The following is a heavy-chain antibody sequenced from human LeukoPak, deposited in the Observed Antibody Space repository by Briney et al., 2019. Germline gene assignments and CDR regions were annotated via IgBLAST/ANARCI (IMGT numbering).Heavy chain of an antibody. CDR2: INHGGDT. CDR1: GGSFSGYD. Sequence: PSETLSLTCGFYGGSFSGYDWSWVRQPPGKGLEWIVEINHGGDTNYNPSLKSRVTISVDTSKKQFSLKVRSVTAADTAVYYCARGLGWKVATMGLFYMDVWGEGTTVTVSS. D-gene: IGHD5-24*01. J-gene: IGHJ6*03. V-gene: IGHV4-34*01. CDR3: ARGLGWKVATMGLFYMDV.